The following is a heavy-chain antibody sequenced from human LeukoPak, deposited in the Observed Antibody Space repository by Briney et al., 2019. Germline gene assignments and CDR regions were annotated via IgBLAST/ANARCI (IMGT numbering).Heavy chain of an antibody. CDR3: AREEDGDYSGGGNDAFDI. J-gene: IGHJ3*02. V-gene: IGHV3-74*01. D-gene: IGHD4-17*01. CDR1: GFTFSSYW. CDR2: INSDGSST. Sequence: GGSLRLSCAASGFTFSSYWMPWVRQAPVKVLVWVSRINSDGSSTSYADSVKGRFTISRDNAKNTLYLQMNSLRAEDTAVYYCAREEDGDYSGGGNDAFDIWGQGTMVTVSS.